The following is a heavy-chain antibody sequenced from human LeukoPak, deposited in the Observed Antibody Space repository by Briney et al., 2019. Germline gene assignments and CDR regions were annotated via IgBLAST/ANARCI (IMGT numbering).Heavy chain of an antibody. J-gene: IGHJ4*02. CDR3: ARGVEPLAASTLAY. CDR1: GFTVITND. CDR2: LYSDGNT. D-gene: IGHD1-14*01. Sequence: GGSLRLSCAPSGFTVITNDMTWVRQAPGKGLEWVSVLYSDGNTKYADSVQGRFTISRDNSKNTLYLEMNSLSPDDTAVYYCARGVEPLAASTLAYWGQGTLVTVSS. V-gene: IGHV3-53*01.